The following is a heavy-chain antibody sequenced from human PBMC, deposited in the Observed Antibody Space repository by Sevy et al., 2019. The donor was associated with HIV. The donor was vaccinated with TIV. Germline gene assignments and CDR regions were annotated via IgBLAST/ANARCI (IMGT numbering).Heavy chain of an antibody. J-gene: IGHJ4*02. CDR2: INQDGSTK. Sequence: GGSLRLSCAACGFTLSTYWMLWVRQAPGKGLEWVDNINQDGSTKYYLGSVKGRFTISRDNAKNSLFLQMNSLTAEDTAVYYCVRAIAAADSFWGQGTLVTVSS. CDR3: VRAIAAADSF. CDR1: GFTLSTYW. D-gene: IGHD6-13*01. V-gene: IGHV3-7*01.